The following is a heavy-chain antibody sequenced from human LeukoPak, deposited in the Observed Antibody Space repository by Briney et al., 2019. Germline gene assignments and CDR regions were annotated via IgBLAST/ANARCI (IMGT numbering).Heavy chain of an antibody. CDR3: AKGRGYSYGGDAFDI. D-gene: IGHD5-18*01. V-gene: IGHV3-30*18. CDR1: GFTFSNAW. CDR2: ISYDGSNK. J-gene: IGHJ3*02. Sequence: GGSLRLSCAASGFTFSNAWMSWVRQAPGKGLEWVAVISYDGSNKYYADSVKGRFTISRDNSKNTLYLQMNSLRAEDTAVYYCAKGRGYSYGGDAFDIWGQGTMVTVSS.